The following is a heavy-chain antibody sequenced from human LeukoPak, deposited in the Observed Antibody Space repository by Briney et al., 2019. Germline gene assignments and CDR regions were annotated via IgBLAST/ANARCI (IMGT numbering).Heavy chain of an antibody. Sequence: AGGSLRLSCAISGFTFSTYWMHWVRPVPGEGLELVSRINTDGRTTTYADFVKGRFIISRDNSKNILYLQMNSLRAEDTAVYYCARIEDRGAAFDSWGQGALVTVSS. J-gene: IGHJ4*02. D-gene: IGHD3-22*01. CDR3: ARIEDRGAAFDS. CDR1: GFTFSTYW. CDR2: INTDGRTT. V-gene: IGHV3-74*01.